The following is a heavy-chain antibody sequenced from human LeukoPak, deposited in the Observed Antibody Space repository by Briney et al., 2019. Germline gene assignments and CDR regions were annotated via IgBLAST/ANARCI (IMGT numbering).Heavy chain of an antibody. J-gene: IGHJ3*02. D-gene: IGHD2-2*01. CDR3: ARCCPACSSTSCYEMGRRSAFDI. Sequence: ASVKVSCKASGYTFTGYYMHWVRQAPGQGLEWMGWINPNSGGTNYAQKLQGRVTMTTDTSTSTAYMELRSLRSDDTAVYYCARCCPACSSTSCYEMGRRSAFDIWGQGTMVTVSS. CDR2: INPNSGGT. V-gene: IGHV1-2*02. CDR1: GYTFTGYY.